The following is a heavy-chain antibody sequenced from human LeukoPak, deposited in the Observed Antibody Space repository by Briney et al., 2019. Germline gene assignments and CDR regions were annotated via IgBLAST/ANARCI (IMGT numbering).Heavy chain of an antibody. CDR1: GGFISSTNW. D-gene: IGHD2-15*01. V-gene: IGHV4-4*02. Sequence: PSGTLSLTCAVSGGFISSTNWWSWVRQTPGKGLEYIGEIYHSGTTNYTPSLKSRVTISLDKSENHFSLKLTSVTAADTAVYYCARVVVVSATLKDWFDPWGQGILVTVSS. J-gene: IGHJ5*02. CDR2: IYHSGTT. CDR3: ARVVVVSATLKDWFDP.